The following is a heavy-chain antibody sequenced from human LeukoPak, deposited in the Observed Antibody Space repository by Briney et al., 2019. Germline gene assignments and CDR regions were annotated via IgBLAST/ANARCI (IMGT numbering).Heavy chain of an antibody. D-gene: IGHD2-2*01. J-gene: IGHJ6*02. CDR1: GFTFSSYE. CDR3: ANLDIVVVPAAIPYGMDV. Sequence: GGSLRLSCAASGFTFSSYEMNWVRQAPGKGLEWVSYISSSGSTIYYADSVKGRFTISRDNAKNSLYLQINSLRAEDTAVYYCANLDIVVVPAAIPYGMDVWGQGTTVTVSS. V-gene: IGHV3-48*03. CDR2: ISSSGSTI.